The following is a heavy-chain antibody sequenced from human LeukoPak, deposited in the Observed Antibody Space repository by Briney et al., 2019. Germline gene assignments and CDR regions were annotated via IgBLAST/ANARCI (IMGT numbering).Heavy chain of an antibody. J-gene: IGHJ4*02. CDR2: TYYRSKWYS. D-gene: IGHD1-26*01. CDR3: VRDPVGGSTIFDC. V-gene: IGHV6-1*01. Sequence: SQTLSLTCVISGDSVSSNSAAWNWIRQSPSRGLEWLGRTYYRSKWYSYSAVSVKSRVTINPDTSKNQFSLKLSSVTPEDTAVYYCVRDPVGGSTIFDCWGQGTLVTVSS. CDR1: GDSVSSNSAA.